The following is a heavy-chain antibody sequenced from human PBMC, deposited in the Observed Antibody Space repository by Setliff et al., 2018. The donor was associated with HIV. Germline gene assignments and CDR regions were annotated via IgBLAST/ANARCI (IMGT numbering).Heavy chain of an antibody. CDR3: AGGPGTTSIDY. J-gene: IGHJ4*02. CDR2: IHYSGST. Sequence: SETLSLTCTVSGGSFSSSSYYWGWIRQPPGKGLEWIGNIHYSGSTYYNPSLWSRVTISLDASRNQFSLELISVTAADTAVYYCAGGPGTTSIDYWAQGTLVTVSS. V-gene: IGHV4-39*07. D-gene: IGHD1-26*01. CDR1: GGSFSSSSYY.